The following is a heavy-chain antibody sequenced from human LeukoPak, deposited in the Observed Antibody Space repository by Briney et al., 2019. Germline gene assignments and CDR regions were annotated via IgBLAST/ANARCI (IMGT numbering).Heavy chain of an antibody. J-gene: IGHJ4*02. D-gene: IGHD2-15*01. CDR2: ISAYNGNT. V-gene: IGHV1-18*04. CDR1: GYTFTRYY. Sequence: ASVKVSCKASGYTFTRYYMHWVRQAPGQGLEWMGWISAYNGNTNYAQKLQGRVTMTTDTSTSTAYMELRSLRSDDTAVYYCAREESGGSYDYWGQGTLVTVSS. CDR3: AREESGGSYDY.